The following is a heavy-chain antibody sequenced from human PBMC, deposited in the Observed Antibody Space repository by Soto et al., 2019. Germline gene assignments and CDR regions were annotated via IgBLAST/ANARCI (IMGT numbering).Heavy chain of an antibody. V-gene: IGHV4-39*01. CDR1: GASIITSTYN. D-gene: IGHD6-13*01. CDR3: ARHGAAVLYYYGMDV. CDR2: IYYSGTT. J-gene: IGHJ6*02. Sequence: SETLSLTCTVSGASIITSTYNFSCIRQPPGNGLEWIGTIYYSGTTYYNPSLKSRVTISVDTSANQFSLKLTSVTAADTAVYYCARHGAAVLYYYGMDVWGQGTTVTVSS.